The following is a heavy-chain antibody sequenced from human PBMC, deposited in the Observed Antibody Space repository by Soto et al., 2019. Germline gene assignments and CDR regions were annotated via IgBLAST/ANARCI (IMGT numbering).Heavy chain of an antibody. CDR1: GGSISSGGYY. Sequence: QVQLQESGPGLVKPSQTLSLTCTVSGGSISSGGYYWSWIRQHPGKGLEWIGYIYYSGSTYYNPSLKSRVTISVDTSKNQCSLKLSSVTAADTAVYYCATRNVGKTVVRPTTPAPPQYWGQGTLVTVSS. J-gene: IGHJ4*02. V-gene: IGHV4-31*03. CDR2: IYYSGST. CDR3: ATRNVGKTVVRPTTPAPPQY. D-gene: IGHD2-15*01.